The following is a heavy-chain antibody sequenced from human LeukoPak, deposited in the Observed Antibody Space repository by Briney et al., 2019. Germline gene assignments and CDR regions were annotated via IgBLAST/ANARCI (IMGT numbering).Heavy chain of an antibody. D-gene: IGHD2-2*01. Sequence: SETLSLTCTVSGGSISSGDYYWSWIRQPPGKGLEWIGYIYYSGSTYYNPSLKSRVTISVDTSKNQFSLKLSSVTAADTAVYYCARDAILPFDIWAKGQWSPSLQ. CDR2: IYYSGST. CDR1: GGSISSGDYY. CDR3: ARDAILPFDI. V-gene: IGHV4-30-4*08. J-gene: IGHJ3*02.